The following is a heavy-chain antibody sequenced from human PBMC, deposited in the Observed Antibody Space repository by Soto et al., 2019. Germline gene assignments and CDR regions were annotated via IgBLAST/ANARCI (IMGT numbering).Heavy chain of an antibody. Sequence: SVKVSCKASGGTFSSYAISWVRQAPGQGLEWMGGFVPIFGKTIYAQKFQGRVTMTEDTSTDTAYMELSSLRSEDTAVYYCATDTTTVTTWYFDYWGQGTLVTVSS. D-gene: IGHD4-17*01. CDR3: ATDTTTVTTWYFDY. V-gene: IGHV1-69*06. CDR1: GGTFSSYA. J-gene: IGHJ4*02. CDR2: FVPIFGKT.